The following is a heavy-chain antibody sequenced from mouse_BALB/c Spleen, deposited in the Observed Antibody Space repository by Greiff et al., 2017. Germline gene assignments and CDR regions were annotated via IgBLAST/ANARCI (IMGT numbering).Heavy chain of an antibody. Sequence: VQLQQSGAELVKPGASVKLSCTASGFNIKDTYMHWVKQRPEQGLEWIGRIDPANGNTKYDPKFQGKATITADTSSNTAYLPLSSLTSEDTAVYYCARGDDGYPYAMDYWGQGTSVTVSS. J-gene: IGHJ4*01. V-gene: IGHV14-3*02. D-gene: IGHD2-3*01. CDR1: GFNIKDTY. CDR3: ARGDDGYPYAMDY. CDR2: IDPANGNT.